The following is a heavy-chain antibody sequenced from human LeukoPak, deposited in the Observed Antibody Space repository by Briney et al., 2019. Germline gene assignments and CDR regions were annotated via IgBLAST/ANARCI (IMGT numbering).Heavy chain of an antibody. V-gene: IGHV1-18*01. D-gene: IGHD6-19*01. J-gene: IGHJ4*02. CDR1: GYTFTSHH. CDR3: ARRGYSSPLDY. Sequence: ASVKVSCKASGYTFTSHHISWVRQAPGQGLEWMGWVSGNNGNTNYAQKLQGRLTMTTDTSTSTAYMELRSLRSDDTAVYYCARRGYSSPLDYWGQGTLVTVSS. CDR2: VSGNNGNT.